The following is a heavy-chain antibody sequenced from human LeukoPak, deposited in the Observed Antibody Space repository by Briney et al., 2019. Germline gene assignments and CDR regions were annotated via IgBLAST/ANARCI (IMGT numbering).Heavy chain of an antibody. Sequence: GGSLRLSCAASGFTFSTYAMSWVRQAPGKGLDWVSAISGSGGNTYYADSVRGRFTISRDNSKNTLYLQTNSLRAEDTAIYYCARDRLAVAGTTGGYWGQGTLVTVSS. CDR1: GFTFSTYA. CDR3: ARDRLAVAGTTGGY. D-gene: IGHD6-19*01. CDR2: ISGSGGNT. J-gene: IGHJ4*02. V-gene: IGHV3-23*01.